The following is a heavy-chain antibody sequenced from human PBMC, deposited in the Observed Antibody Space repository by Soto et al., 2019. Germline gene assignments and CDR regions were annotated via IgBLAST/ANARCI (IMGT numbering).Heavy chain of an antibody. CDR2: ISYDGSNK. J-gene: IGHJ4*02. CDR1: GFTFSSYG. V-gene: IGHV3-30*18. D-gene: IGHD6-13*01. Sequence: QVQLVESGGGVVQPGRSLRLSCAASGFTFSSYGMHWVRQAPGKGLEWVAVISYDGSNKYYADSVKGRFTISRDNSKNTLYLQMNSLRAEDTAVYYCAKDDAYSSSWPYYFDYWGQGTLVTVSS. CDR3: AKDDAYSSSWPYYFDY.